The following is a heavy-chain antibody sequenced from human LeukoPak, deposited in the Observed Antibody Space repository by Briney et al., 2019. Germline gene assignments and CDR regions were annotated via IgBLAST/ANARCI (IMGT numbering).Heavy chain of an antibody. J-gene: IGHJ4*02. V-gene: IGHV3-23*01. CDR3: ARGWGERGKCRGGTCNNPQFDY. Sequence: GGSLRLSCAASGFRFITYAINWVRQAPGKGLEWVSSVSGSGASTYYADSVKGRFTISRDNAKNSLYLQMNSLRVEDTAVYYCARGWGERGKCRGGTCNNPQFDYWGRGTLVTVSS. D-gene: IGHD2-15*01. CDR2: VSGSGAST. CDR1: GFRFITYA.